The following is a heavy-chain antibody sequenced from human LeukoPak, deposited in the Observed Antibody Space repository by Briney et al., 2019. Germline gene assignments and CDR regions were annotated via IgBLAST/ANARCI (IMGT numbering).Heavy chain of an antibody. CDR3: ASFSIRTGAYYLDV. D-gene: IGHD2/OR15-2a*01. J-gene: IGHJ6*03. CDR1: GFTFSTYN. Sequence: GGSLRLSCVASGFTFSTYNMNWVRQAPGKGLEWVSHISPRGTTRYYADSVKGRFTVSRDNAKNSLYLKMSSLRVEDSAVYYCASFSIRTGAYYLDVWGKGTTVAVSS. V-gene: IGHV3-48*04. CDR2: ISPRGTTR.